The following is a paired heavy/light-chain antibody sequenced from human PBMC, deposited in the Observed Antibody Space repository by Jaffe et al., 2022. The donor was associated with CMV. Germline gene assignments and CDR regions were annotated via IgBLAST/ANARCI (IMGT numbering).Heavy chain of an antibody. CDR1: GFTFSGYA. CDR2: ISGSGDST. V-gene: IGHV3-23*01. D-gene: IGHD1-26*01. CDR3: ARATTSRFSTIGYYYGMDV. Sequence: EVQLLESGGGLAQPGGSLRLSCAASGFTFSGYAMTWVRQPPGKGLEWVSVISGSGDSTYYADSVKGRFTISRDNSKNTLYLQMNSLRAEDTAIYYCARATTSRFSTIGYYYGMDVWGQGTTVTVSS. J-gene: IGHJ6*02.
Light chain of an antibody. J-gene: IGLJ3*02. CDR1: NIGSKS. CDR3: QVWDSSSDHWV. CDR2: YDT. Sequence: SYVLTQPPSVSVAPGETARITCGANNIGSKSVHWYHQKAGQAPVLVIQYDTDRPSGIPERFSGFNSDNTATLTINRVEGGDEADYYCQVWDSSSDHWVFGGGTKLTVL. V-gene: IGLV3-21*04.